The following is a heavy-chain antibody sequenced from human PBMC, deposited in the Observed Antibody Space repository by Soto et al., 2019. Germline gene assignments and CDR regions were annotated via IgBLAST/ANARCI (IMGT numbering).Heavy chain of an antibody. J-gene: IGHJ4*02. Sequence: SETLSLTCSVSCGSIINDNYSWSWVRQPPGKGLEWVGYIYHSGTTYYNPSLNSRVTISVDGASNQFSLQLTSVMAADTAVYYCDTVVPAQRFFESWGPCILVPVSS. CDR2: IYHSGTT. D-gene: IGHD4-17*01. CDR3: DTVVPAQRFFES. V-gene: IGHV4-30-2*01. CDR1: CGSIINDNYS.